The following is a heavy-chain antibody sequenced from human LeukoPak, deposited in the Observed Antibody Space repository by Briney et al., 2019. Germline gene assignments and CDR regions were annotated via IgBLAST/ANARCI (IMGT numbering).Heavy chain of an antibody. D-gene: IGHD3-22*01. CDR3: ASVKYYDSGRYWFDP. Sequence: SETLSLTCTVSGGSISSYYWSWIRQPPGKGLEWIGYIYYSGSTNYNPSLKSRVTISVDTSKNQFSLKLSSVTAADTAVYYCASVKYYDSGRYWFDPWGQGTLVTVSS. CDR2: IYYSGST. V-gene: IGHV4-59*08. J-gene: IGHJ5*02. CDR1: GGSISSYY.